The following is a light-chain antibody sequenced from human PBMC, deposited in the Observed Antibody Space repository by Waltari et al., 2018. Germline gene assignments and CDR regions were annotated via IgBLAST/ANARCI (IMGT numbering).Light chain of an antibody. CDR3: QQSFSSPWT. CDR1: QNIRTY. V-gene: IGKV1-39*01. J-gene: IGKJ1*01. CDR2: GSS. Sequence: DIQMTQSPSSLSASIGDTITVTCQASQNIRTYLNWYQQKPAKAPKLLIFGSSSLPRGVPSRFTGSASGTEFTLTITNLQPDDFATYFCQQSFSSPWTFGQGTTV.